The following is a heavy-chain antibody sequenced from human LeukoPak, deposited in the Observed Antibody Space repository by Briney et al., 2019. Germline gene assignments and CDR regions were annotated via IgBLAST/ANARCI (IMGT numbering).Heavy chain of an antibody. CDR1: GFTFSSYD. Sequence: PGGSLRLSCAASGFTFSSYDMHWVRQATGKGLEWVSAIGTAGDTYYPGSVKGRFTISRDNAKNSLYLQMNSLRAEDTALYYCAKAWGGYYDSSGYDYWGQGTLVTVSS. V-gene: IGHV3-13*01. CDR2: IGTAGDT. J-gene: IGHJ4*02. CDR3: AKAWGGYYDSSGYDY. D-gene: IGHD3-22*01.